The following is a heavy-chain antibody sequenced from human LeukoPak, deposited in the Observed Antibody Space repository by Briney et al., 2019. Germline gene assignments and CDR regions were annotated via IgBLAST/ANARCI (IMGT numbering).Heavy chain of an antibody. CDR2: IYYSGST. V-gene: IGHV4-59*01. J-gene: IGHJ6*02. D-gene: IGHD5-12*01. Sequence: PSETLSLTCTVSGGSISSYYWSWIRQPPGKGLEWIGHIYYSGSTNYNPSLKSRVTISVDTSKNQFSLKLSPVTAADTAVYYCAREMWSGYDRYYYYGMDVWGQGTTVTVSS. CDR3: AREMWSGYDRYYYYGMDV. CDR1: GGSISSYY.